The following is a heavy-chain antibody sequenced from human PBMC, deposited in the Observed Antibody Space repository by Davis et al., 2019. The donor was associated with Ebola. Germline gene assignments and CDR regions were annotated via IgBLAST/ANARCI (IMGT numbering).Heavy chain of an antibody. D-gene: IGHD3-3*01. J-gene: IGHJ6*02. CDR2: IYYSGST. CDR3: ASGTIFAGMDV. V-gene: IGHV4-59*01. Sequence: SETLSLTCTVSGGSISSYYWSWIRQPPGKGLEWIGYIYYSGSTNYNPSLKSRVTISVDTSKNQFSLKLRSVTAADTAVYYCASGTIFAGMDVWGQGTTVTVSS. CDR1: GGSISSYY.